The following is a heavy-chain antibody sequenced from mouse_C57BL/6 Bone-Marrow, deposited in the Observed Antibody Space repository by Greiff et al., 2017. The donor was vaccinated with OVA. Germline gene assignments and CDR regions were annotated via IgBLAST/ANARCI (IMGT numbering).Heavy chain of an antibody. V-gene: IGHV14-4*01. CDR3: TTERYGNTLYYFDS. CDR1: GFNIKDDY. CDR2: IDPENGDT. D-gene: IGHD2-1*01. J-gene: IGHJ2*01. Sequence: EVQLQQSGAELVRPGASVKLSCTASGFNIKDDYMHWVKQRPEQGLEWIGWIDPENGDTEYASKFQGKATITADTSSNTAYLQLSSLTSEDTAVYYCTTERYGNTLYYFDSWGQGTTLTVSS.